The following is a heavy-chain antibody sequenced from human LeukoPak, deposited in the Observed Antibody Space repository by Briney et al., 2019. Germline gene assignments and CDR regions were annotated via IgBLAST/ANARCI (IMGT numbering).Heavy chain of an antibody. CDR2: IYHSGST. J-gene: IGHJ4*02. CDR1: GDSINSDGYY. V-gene: IGHV4-30-2*01. CDR3: ARDRGKGYYFDY. Sequence: KSSETLSLTCTVSGDSINSDGYYWSWIRQPPGKGLEWIGYIYHSGSTYYNPSLKSRVTMSVDRSKKQFSLKLNSVTAADTAVYYCARDRGKGYYFDYWGQGTPVTVSS.